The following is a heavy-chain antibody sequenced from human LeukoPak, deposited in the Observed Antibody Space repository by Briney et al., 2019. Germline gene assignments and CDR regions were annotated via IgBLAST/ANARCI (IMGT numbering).Heavy chain of an antibody. CDR3: ATRGAEYDSSGYYLGY. J-gene: IGHJ4*02. CDR1: GYTLTELS. Sequence: EASVKVSCKVSGYTLTELSMHWVRHAPGKGLEWLGGFDPEDGETIYAQKFQGRVTMTEDTSTDTVYMELSSLRSEDTAVYYCATRGAEYDSSGYYLGYWGQGTLVTVSS. CDR2: FDPEDGET. D-gene: IGHD3-22*01. V-gene: IGHV1-24*01.